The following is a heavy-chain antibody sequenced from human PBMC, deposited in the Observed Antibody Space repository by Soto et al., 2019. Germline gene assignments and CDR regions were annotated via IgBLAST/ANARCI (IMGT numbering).Heavy chain of an antibody. CDR3: ARMFYSSPPHYYYYMDV. CDR2: IDWDDDK. V-gene: IGHV2-70*11. Sequence: GSGPTLVNPTQTLTLTCTFSGFSLSTSGMCVSWIRQPPGKALEWLARIDWDDDKYYSTSLKTRLTISKDTSKNQVVLTMTNMDPVDTATYYCARMFYSSPPHYYYYMDVWGKGTKVTVSS. D-gene: IGHD6-13*01. J-gene: IGHJ6*03. CDR1: GFSLSTSGMC.